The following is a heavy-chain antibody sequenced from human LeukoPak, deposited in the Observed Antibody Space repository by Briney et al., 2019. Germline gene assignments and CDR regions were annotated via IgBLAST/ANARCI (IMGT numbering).Heavy chain of an antibody. CDR3: ARDARSGYFDY. D-gene: IGHD3-10*01. Sequence: PGGSLRLSCAASGFTFSSYAMHWVRQAPGKGLEYVSAISSNGGSTYYANSVKGRFTISRDNSKNTLYLQMGSLRAEDMAVYYCARDARSGYFDYWGQGTLVTVSP. CDR2: ISSNGGST. V-gene: IGHV3-64*01. CDR1: GFTFSSYA. J-gene: IGHJ4*02.